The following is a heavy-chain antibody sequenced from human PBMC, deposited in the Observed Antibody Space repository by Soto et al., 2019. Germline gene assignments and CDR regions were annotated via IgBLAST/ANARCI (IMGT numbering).Heavy chain of an antibody. CDR2: IYHSGSS. CDR1: GYSISSGYY. V-gene: IGHV4-38-2*01. CDR3: ARLDVLIDP. D-gene: IGHD3-9*01. Sequence: PSETLSLTCAVSGYSISSGYYWGWIRQPPGKGLEWIGNIYHSGSSYYNPSLKSRVTISVDTSKNQFSLKLSSVTAADTAVYYCARLDVLIDPWGQGTLVTVSS. J-gene: IGHJ5*02.